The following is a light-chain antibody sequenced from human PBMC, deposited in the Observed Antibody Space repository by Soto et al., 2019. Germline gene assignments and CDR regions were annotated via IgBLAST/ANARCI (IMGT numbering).Light chain of an antibody. CDR2: GAS. J-gene: IGKJ1*01. V-gene: IGKV3-20*01. Sequence: MGLTQSPGTLSLSPGEGATLSCRASQSVSNNYLAWYQQKPGQAPRLLIYGASNRATGIPDRFSGSGSGTDFTLTISRLEPEDFAVYYCQQYGSSGTFGQGTKVDIK. CDR1: QSVSNNY. CDR3: QQYGSSGT.